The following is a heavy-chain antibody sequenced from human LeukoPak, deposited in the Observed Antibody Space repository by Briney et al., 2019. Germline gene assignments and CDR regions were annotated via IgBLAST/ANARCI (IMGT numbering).Heavy chain of an antibody. CDR3: ARDRTRTGYSSGWYHDY. V-gene: IGHV1-2*02. CDR1: GYTFTGYY. J-gene: IGHJ4*02. Sequence: ASVKVSFKGSGYTFTGYYMHWVRQAPGQGGEWMGWINPNSGGTNYAQKFQGRVTMTRDTSISTAYMELSRLRSDDTAVYYCARDRTRTGYSSGWYHDYWGQGTLVTVSS. CDR2: INPNSGGT. D-gene: IGHD6-19*01.